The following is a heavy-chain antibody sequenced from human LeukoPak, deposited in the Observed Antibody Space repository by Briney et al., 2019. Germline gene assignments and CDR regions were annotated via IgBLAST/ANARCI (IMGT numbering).Heavy chain of an antibody. Sequence: GASVKVSCKASGYTFTTYNINWVRQAPGQGLEWMGWINTNTGNPTYAQGFTGRFVFSLDTSVSTAYLQISSLKAEDTAVYYCARAPFDGSGTGYMDVWGKGTTVTVSS. CDR3: ARAPFDGSGTGYMDV. CDR1: GYTFTTYN. D-gene: IGHD3-10*01. V-gene: IGHV7-4-1*02. CDR2: INTNTGNP. J-gene: IGHJ6*03.